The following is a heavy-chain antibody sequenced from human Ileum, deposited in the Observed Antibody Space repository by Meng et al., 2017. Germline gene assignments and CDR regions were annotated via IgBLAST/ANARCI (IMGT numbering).Heavy chain of an antibody. CDR3: VSERRRSYFFDY. CDR1: GGSFSSDNYY. V-gene: IGHV4-30-4*01. CDR2: TYYTGAT. J-gene: IGHJ4*02. Sequence: QVQLQESGPGLVKPSQTLSLTCSVSGGSFSSDNYYWTWIRQTPGKGLEWIGLTYYTGATYSNPSLKSRVTVSLDTSKSQFSLKLSSVTAADTAIYYCVSERRRSYFFDYWGQGTLVTVSS.